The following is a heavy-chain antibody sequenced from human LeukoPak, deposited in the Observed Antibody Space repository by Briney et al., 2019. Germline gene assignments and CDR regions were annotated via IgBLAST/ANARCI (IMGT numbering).Heavy chain of an antibody. Sequence: GASVKVSCKASGYTFTSYAMNWVRQAPGQGLEWMGWINTNTGNPTYAQGFTGRFVFSLDTSVSTAYLQISSPKAEDTAVYYCARVTDSSGWYGANYYYYMDVWGKGTTVTVSS. D-gene: IGHD6-19*01. J-gene: IGHJ6*03. V-gene: IGHV7-4-1*02. CDR1: GYTFTSYA. CDR3: ARVTDSSGWYGANYYYYMDV. CDR2: INTNTGNP.